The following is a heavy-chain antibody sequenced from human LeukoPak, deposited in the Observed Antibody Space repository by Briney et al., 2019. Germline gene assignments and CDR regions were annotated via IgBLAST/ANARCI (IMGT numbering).Heavy chain of an antibody. CDR2: MNPNSGNT. CDR3: ASYYCSSTSCYRVYGMDV. CDR1: GYTFTSYD. D-gene: IGHD2-2*01. J-gene: IGHJ6*02. V-gene: IGHV1-8*01. Sequence: GASVKVSCKASGYTFTSYDINWVRQATGQGLEWMGWMNPNSGNTGYAQKFQGRVTMTRNTSISTAYMELSSLRSEDTAVYYCASYYCSSTSCYRVYGMDVWGQGTTVTVSS.